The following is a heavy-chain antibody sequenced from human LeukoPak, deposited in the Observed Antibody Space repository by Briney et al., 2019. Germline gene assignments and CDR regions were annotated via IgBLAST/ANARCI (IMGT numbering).Heavy chain of an antibody. CDR2: INHSGST. Sequence: PSETLSLTCAVYGGSFSGYYWSWIRQPPGKGLEWIGEINHSGSTNYNPSLKSRVTISLDTSKNQFSLKLSSVTAADTAVYYCVTFNYDILTGHSSRGDFDYWGKGTLVTVSS. CDR3: VTFNYDILTGHSSRGDFDY. D-gene: IGHD3-9*01. V-gene: IGHV4-34*01. J-gene: IGHJ4*02. CDR1: GGSFSGYY.